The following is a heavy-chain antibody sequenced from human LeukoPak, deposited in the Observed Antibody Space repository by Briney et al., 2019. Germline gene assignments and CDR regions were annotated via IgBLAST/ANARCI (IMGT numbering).Heavy chain of an antibody. CDR1: GFTFSSYA. CDR2: ISYDGSNK. V-gene: IGHV3-30*14. D-gene: IGHD3-3*02. J-gene: IGHJ6*04. CDR3: ARRFAAQLAFVDV. Sequence: HSGGSLRLSCAASGFTFSSYAMHWVRQAPGKGLEWVAVISYDGSNKYYADSVKGRFTISRDNSKNTLYLQMGSLIPEDMGVYYCARRFAAQLAFVDVWGKGTTVTISS.